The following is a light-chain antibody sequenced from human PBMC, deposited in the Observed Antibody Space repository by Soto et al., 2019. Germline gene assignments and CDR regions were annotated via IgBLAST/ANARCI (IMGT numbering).Light chain of an antibody. V-gene: IGKV1-27*01. CDR2: AAS. CDR3: QKYDRAPFT. Sequence: DVQMTQSPSSLSASVGDRVTITCRASQGIANNLAWYQQRPGEVPKLLIYAASTLQSGVPSRFSGSGSGTDYTITISGLQPEDVATYYCQKYDRAPFTFGPGTRVDI. CDR1: QGIANN. J-gene: IGKJ3*01.